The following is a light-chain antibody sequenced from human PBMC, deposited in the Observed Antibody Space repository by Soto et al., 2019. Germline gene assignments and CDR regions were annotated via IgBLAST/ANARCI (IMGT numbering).Light chain of an antibody. CDR3: QQYSSVIT. J-gene: IGKJ5*01. CDR1: QGISSF. V-gene: IGKV1-27*01. CDR2: GAS. Sequence: DIQMTQSPSSLSASVGDRVTITCRASQGISSFVAWYQQKPGKVPRLLISGASTLQSGVPSRFSGSGSGTDFTLTITRLQPEDVATYYCQQYSSVITFGQGTRLEIK.